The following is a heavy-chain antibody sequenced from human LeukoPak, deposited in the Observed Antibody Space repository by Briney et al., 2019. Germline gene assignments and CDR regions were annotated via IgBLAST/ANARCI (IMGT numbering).Heavy chain of an antibody. J-gene: IGHJ5*02. CDR3: ATHIGAWLWFGEYPNP. Sequence: GGSLRLSCAASGFTFSRYAMTWVRQAPGTGLEWVSLISGGDDSTYYADSVRGRFTISRDNSKNTLYLQMDTLRADDTALYYCATHIGAWLWFGEYPNPWGRGVLVTVSS. V-gene: IGHV3-23*01. CDR1: GFTFSRYA. CDR2: ISGGDDST. D-gene: IGHD3-10*01.